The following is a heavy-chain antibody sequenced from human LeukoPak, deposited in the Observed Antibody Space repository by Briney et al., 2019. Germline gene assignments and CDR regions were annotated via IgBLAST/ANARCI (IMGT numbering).Heavy chain of an antibody. CDR3: AKGKTYYYDSTGYEYFHY. V-gene: IGHV3-30*02. J-gene: IGHJ1*01. CDR2: IRYDGSNK. D-gene: IGHD3-22*01. Sequence: GGSVRLSCAASGFTFSSYGMHWVRQAPGKGLEWVAFIRYDGSNKYYADSVKGRFTISRDNSKNTLYLQMNSLRAEDTAVYYCAKGKTYYYDSTGYEYFHYWGQGTLVTVSS. CDR1: GFTFSSYG.